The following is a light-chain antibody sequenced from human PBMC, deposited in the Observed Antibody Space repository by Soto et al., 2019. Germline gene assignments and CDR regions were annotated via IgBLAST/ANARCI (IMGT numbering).Light chain of an antibody. CDR1: QAISSY. CDR3: QQLNSYPYT. J-gene: IGKJ2*01. CDR2: AAS. V-gene: IGKV1-9*01. Sequence: DIQLTQSPSFLSTSVGDRVTITCRASQAISSYFAWYQQKPGKAPRLLIYAASTLQSGVPSRFSGKGSGTAFTRTIGSLLPEDFATYYCQQLNSYPYTFGQGTKLEIK.